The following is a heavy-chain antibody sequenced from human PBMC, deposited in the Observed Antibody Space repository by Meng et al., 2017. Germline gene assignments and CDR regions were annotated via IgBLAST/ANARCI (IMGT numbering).Heavy chain of an antibody. J-gene: IGHJ3*02. Sequence: GESLKISCAASGFTVSSNYMSWVRQAPGKGLEWVSVIYSGGSTCYADSVKGRFTISRHNSKNTLYLQMNSLRAEDTAVYYCARDSRGIAAAGSSDAFDIWGQGTMVTVSS. CDR1: GFTVSSNY. D-gene: IGHD6-13*01. V-gene: IGHV3-53*04. CDR3: ARDSRGIAAAGSSDAFDI. CDR2: IYSGGST.